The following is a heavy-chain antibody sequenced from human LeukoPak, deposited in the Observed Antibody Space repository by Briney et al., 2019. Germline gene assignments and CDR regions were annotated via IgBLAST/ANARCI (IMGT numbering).Heavy chain of an antibody. CDR1: GFTLSGYW. D-gene: IGHD5-12*01. Sequence: GGSLRLSCAAPGFTLSGYWMSWVRQAPGKGLEWVARLHEDGNEKYYVDSVKGRFTLSRDNAKNSLYLQMSSLRVEDTAVYYCARGGYSFDYLGQGTLVTVSS. J-gene: IGHJ4*02. CDR2: LHEDGNEK. CDR3: ARGGYSFDY. V-gene: IGHV3-7*01.